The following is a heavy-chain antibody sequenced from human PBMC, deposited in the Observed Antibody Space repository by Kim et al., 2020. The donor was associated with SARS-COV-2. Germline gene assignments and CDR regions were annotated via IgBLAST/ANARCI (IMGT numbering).Heavy chain of an antibody. V-gene: IGHV3-23*01. Sequence: GGSLRLSCAASGFSFANYAMNWVRQAPGKGLEWLATIGETGSHIYYPDSLRGRFIISRDNSMNTVYLHMNVLRAEDTAVYYCARRISGWGHFDQWDQGALVTVSS. D-gene: IGHD6-19*01. CDR1: GFSFANYA. J-gene: IGHJ4*02. CDR3: ARRISGWGHFDQ. CDR2: IGETGSHI.